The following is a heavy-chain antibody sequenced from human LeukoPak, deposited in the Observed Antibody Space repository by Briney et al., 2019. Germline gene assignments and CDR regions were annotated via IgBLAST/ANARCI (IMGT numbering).Heavy chain of an antibody. V-gene: IGHV3-48*03. CDR1: GFTFSGYE. CDR2: ISRSGTII. CDR3: ARERDDYYFDY. D-gene: IGHD3-3*01. J-gene: IGHJ4*02. Sequence: PGGSLRLSCAASGFTFSGYEMNCVRQAPGKGLEWVSYISRSGTIISYADSVRGRLTISRDNAKSSLYLQMNSLRAEDTAVYYCARERDDYYFDYWGQGTLVTVSS.